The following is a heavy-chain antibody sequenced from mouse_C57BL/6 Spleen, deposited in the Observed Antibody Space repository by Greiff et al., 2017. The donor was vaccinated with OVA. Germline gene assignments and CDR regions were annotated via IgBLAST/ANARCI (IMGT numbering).Heavy chain of an antibody. D-gene: IGHD3-3*01. J-gene: IGHJ4*01. V-gene: IGHV1-52*01. Sequence: QVQLQQSGAELVRPGSSVKLSCKASGYTFTSYWMHWVKQRPIQGLEWIGNIDPSDSETHYNQKFKDKATLTVDKSSSTAYMQLSSLTSEDSAVYYCARIRRGLGYAMDYWGQGTSVTVSS. CDR1: GYTFTSYW. CDR3: ARIRRGLGYAMDY. CDR2: IDPSDSET.